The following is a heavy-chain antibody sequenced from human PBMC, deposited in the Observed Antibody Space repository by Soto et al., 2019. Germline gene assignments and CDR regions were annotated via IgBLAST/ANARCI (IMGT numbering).Heavy chain of an antibody. D-gene: IGHD6-13*01. CDR1: GFTFSSYH. J-gene: IGHJ4*02. CDR2: IWNDGSNK. CDR3: ARIGSWALNFDY. Sequence: QVQLVESGGGMGQPGRSLRLSCVASGFTFSSYHMHWVRQAPGKGLEWVAVIWNDGSNKYYADSVKGRFTISRDNSKNTLWLQMNSLRVEDTAIYYCARIGSWALNFDYWGQGTLVTASS. V-gene: IGHV3-33*01.